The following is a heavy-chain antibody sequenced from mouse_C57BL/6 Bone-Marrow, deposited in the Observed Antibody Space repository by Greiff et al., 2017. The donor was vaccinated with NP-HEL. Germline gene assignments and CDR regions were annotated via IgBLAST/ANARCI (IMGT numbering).Heavy chain of an antibody. CDR3: ARHGGHYYGSSYAMDY. Sequence: EVQLVESGGGLVQPGGSLKLSCAASGFTFSDYGMAWVRQAPRKGPEWVAFISNLAYSIYYADTVTGRFTISRENAKNTLYLEMSSLRSEDTAMYYCARHGGHYYGSSYAMDYWGQGTSVTVSS. CDR2: ISNLAYSI. V-gene: IGHV5-15*01. J-gene: IGHJ4*01. CDR1: GFTFSDYG. D-gene: IGHD1-1*01.